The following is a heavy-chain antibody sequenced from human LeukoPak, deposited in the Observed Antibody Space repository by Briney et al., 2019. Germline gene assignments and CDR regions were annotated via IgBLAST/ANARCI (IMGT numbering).Heavy chain of an antibody. V-gene: IGHV4-39*07. D-gene: IGHD3-16*01. CDR1: GGSISSSSYY. CDR2: IYYSGST. Sequence: SETLSLTCTVSGGSISSSSYYWGWIRQPPGKGLEWIGSIYYSGSTYYNPSLKSRVTISVDTSKNQFSLKLSSVTAADTAVYYCARDRVSDYDIYYFDYWGQGTLVTVSS. CDR3: ARDRVSDYDIYYFDY. J-gene: IGHJ4*02.